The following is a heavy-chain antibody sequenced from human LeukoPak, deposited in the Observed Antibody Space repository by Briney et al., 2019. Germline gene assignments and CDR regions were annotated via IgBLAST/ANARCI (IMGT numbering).Heavy chain of an antibody. J-gene: IGHJ4*02. CDR2: IYYSGST. CDR1: GGSFSGHY. V-gene: IGHV4-31*11. CDR3: ARGGGSSWYSSGDY. D-gene: IGHD6-13*01. Sequence: SETLSLTCAVYGGSFSGHYWSWIRQHPGKGLEWIGYIYYSGSTYYNPSLKSRVTISVDTSKNQFSLKLSSVTAADTAVYYCARGGGSSWYSSGDYWGQGTLSPSPQ.